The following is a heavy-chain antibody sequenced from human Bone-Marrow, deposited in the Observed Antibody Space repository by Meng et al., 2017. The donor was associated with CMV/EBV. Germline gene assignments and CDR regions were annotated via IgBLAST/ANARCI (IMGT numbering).Heavy chain of an antibody. V-gene: IGHV4-34*01. CDR2: INHSGST. CDR1: GGSFSGYY. D-gene: IGHD1-14*01. Sequence: GSLRLSCAVYGGSFSGYYWSWIRQPPGKGLEWIGEINHSGSTNYNPSLKSRVTISVDTSKNQFSLKLSSVTAADTAVYYCERMVRTLARFYGMDVWGQGTTVTVSS. CDR3: ERMVRTLARFYGMDV. J-gene: IGHJ6*02.